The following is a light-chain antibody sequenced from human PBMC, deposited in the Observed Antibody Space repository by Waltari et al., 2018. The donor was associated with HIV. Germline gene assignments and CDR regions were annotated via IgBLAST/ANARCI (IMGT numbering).Light chain of an antibody. V-gene: IGLV2-11*01. CDR1: SSDLGGYNY. Sequence: QSALTQPRSVSGSPGQSVAISCTGTSSDLGGYNYVPWYQRHPGKAPKLLIYEVTNRPSGVPDRFSGSKSGNTASLTISGLQAEDEADYYCCSYADSYTWVFGGGTKLTVL. J-gene: IGLJ3*02. CDR2: EVT. CDR3: CSYADSYTWV.